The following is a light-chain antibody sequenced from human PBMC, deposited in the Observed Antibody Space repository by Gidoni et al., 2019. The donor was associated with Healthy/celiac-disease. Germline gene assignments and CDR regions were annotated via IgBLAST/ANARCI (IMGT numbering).Light chain of an antibody. V-gene: IGKV3-11*01. CDR1: QSVSSY. CDR3: QQRSNWPGT. Sequence: ELGLTQSPATLSWSPGERAPLSCRASQSVSSYLAWYQQKPGQAPRLLIYDASNRATGIPARFSGSGSGTDFTLTISSLEPEDFAVYYCQQRSNWPGTFGQGTRLEIK. CDR2: DAS. J-gene: IGKJ5*01.